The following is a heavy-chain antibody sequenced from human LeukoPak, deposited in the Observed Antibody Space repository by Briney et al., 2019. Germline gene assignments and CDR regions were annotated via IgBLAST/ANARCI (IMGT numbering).Heavy chain of an antibody. J-gene: IGHJ4*02. Sequence: PWASVKVSCKASGYTFTAYYMHWVRQAPGQGLEWMGWINPNSGDTKIAQKFQGRVTMTRDTSISTAYMELSSLRSDDTAVYYCARGPNYYDSSGFHYRDWGQGTLVTVSS. CDR1: GYTFTAYY. V-gene: IGHV1-2*02. D-gene: IGHD3-22*01. CDR3: ARGPNYYDSSGFHYRD. CDR2: INPNSGDT.